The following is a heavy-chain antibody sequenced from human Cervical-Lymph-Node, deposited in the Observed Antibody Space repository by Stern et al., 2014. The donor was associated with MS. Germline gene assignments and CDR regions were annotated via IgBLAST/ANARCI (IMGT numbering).Heavy chain of an antibody. CDR2: ISSSGSYI. Sequence: EMQLVESGGGLVKPGGSLRLSCAASGFTFSSYSMNWVRQAPGKGLEWVSSISSSGSYIFYADSVKGRFTISRDNAKNSLYLQLNSLRAEDTAIYYCARGGDYNTYDIWGQGTMVTVSP. CDR3: ARGGDYNTYDI. CDR1: GFTFSSYS. V-gene: IGHV3-21*01. D-gene: IGHD3-22*01. J-gene: IGHJ3*02.